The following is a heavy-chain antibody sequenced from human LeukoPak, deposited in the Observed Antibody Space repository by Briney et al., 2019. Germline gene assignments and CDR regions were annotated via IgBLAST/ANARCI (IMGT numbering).Heavy chain of an antibody. V-gene: IGHV3-74*01. D-gene: IGHD1-1*01. Sequence: GGSLRLSCAASGFTFSSYSMNWVRQAPGKGLVWVSRINGDGSDISYADFVKGRFTISRDNAKNTVSLQMDSLTDDDTALYFCAGGFGHNWSPFENWGQGTLVTVSS. J-gene: IGHJ4*02. CDR3: AGGFGHNWSPFEN. CDR2: INGDGSDI. CDR1: GFTFSSYS.